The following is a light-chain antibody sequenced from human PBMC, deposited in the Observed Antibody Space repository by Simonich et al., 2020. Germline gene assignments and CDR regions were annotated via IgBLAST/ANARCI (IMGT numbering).Light chain of an antibody. CDR2: WAS. Sequence: DIVMTQSPDSLAVSLGERDTINCKSSQSVLYSSNNKNYLACYQQKPGQPPNLLIYWASTRESGVPDRFSGSGSGTDFTLTISSLQAEDVAVYYCQQYYSTPLTFGGGTKVEIK. V-gene: IGKV4-1*01. CDR3: QQYYSTPLT. CDR1: QSVLYSSNNKNY. J-gene: IGKJ4*01.